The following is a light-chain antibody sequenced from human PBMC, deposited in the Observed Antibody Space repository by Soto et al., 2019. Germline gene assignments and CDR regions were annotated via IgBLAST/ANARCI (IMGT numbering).Light chain of an antibody. Sequence: DIVMTQSPLSLPVTPGEPASISCRSSQSLLHSNGYNYLDWYLQKPGQSPQLLIYLGSNRASGVPDRFSGSRSCTDITLTISSVEDEDLGFYYCTHALRTPSITFGGGTKVEIK. CDR1: QSLLHSNGYNY. CDR3: THALRTPSIT. J-gene: IGKJ4*01. V-gene: IGKV2-28*01. CDR2: LGS.